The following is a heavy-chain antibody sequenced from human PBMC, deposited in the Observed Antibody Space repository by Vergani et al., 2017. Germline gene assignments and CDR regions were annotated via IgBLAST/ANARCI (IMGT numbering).Heavy chain of an antibody. V-gene: IGHV5-51*01. J-gene: IGHJ6*02. D-gene: IGHD3-10*01. CDR3: ARHGSSGSYYKEGMDV. Sequence: EVQVVQSGAEVKKPGESLKISCTGSGYTFTSYWIGWVRQMPGKGLEWMGIIYPGDSASRYSPSVQGQVTISADKSISTAYLQWSSLKASDTAMYYCARHGSSGSYYKEGMDVWGQGTTVTVSS. CDR1: GYTFTSYW. CDR2: IYPGDSAS.